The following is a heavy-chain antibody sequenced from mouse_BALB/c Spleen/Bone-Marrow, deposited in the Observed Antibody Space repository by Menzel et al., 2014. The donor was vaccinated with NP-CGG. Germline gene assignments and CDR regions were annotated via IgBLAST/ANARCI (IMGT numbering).Heavy chain of an antibody. CDR1: GYTFTSYV. V-gene: IGHV1-14*01. J-gene: IGHJ1*01. CDR3: ARSLYGYDWYFDV. D-gene: IGHD2-2*01. Sequence: QLKESGPELVKPGASVKMSCKASGYTFTSYVMHWVKQKPGQGLEWIGNINPYNDNTKYNEKLKGKATLTSDKSSSTAYMELSSLTSEDSAVYYCARSLYGYDWYFDVWGAGTTVTVSS. CDR2: INPYNDNT.